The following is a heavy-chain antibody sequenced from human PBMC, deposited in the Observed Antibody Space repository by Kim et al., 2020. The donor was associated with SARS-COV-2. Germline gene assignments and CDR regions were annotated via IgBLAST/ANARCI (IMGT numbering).Heavy chain of an antibody. D-gene: IGHD3-22*01. V-gene: IGHV4-4*02. CDR1: GGSISSSNW. CDR3: ARVESITMIVVVITRSYWYFDL. J-gene: IGHJ2*01. Sequence: SETLSLTCAVSGGSISSSNWWSWVRQPPGKGLEWIGEIYHSGSTNYNPSLKSRVTISVDKSKNQFSLKLSSVTAADTAVYYCARVESITMIVVVITRSYWYFDLWGRGTLVTVSS. CDR2: IYHSGST.